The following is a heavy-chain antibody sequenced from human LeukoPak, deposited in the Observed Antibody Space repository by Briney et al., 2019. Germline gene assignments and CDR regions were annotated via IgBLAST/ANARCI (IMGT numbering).Heavy chain of an antibody. CDR1: GVTFSSYN. Sequence: GGSLRLSCAASGVTFSSYNMNWVRQAPGKGLEWVSYISISSSTIYYADSVKGRFTISRDNGKNSLYLQMNSLRAEDTAVYYCARDYSSSSGCDYWGQGTLVTVSS. J-gene: IGHJ4*02. D-gene: IGHD6-6*01. CDR3: ARDYSSSSGCDY. CDR2: ISISSSTI. V-gene: IGHV3-48*01.